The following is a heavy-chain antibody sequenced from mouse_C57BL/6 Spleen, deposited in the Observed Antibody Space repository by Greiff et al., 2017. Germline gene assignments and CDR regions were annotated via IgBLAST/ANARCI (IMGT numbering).Heavy chain of an antibody. J-gene: IGHJ3*01. D-gene: IGHD2-5*01. CDR1: GFNIKDDY. CDR2: IDPENGDT. CDR3: TPGAYYSNYPFAY. Sequence: LQQSGAELVRPGASVKLSCTASGFNIKDDYMHWVKQRPEQGLEWIGWIDPENGDTEYASKFQGKATITADTSSNTAYLQLSSLTSEDTAVYYCTPGAYYSNYPFAYWGQGTLVTVSA. V-gene: IGHV14-4*01.